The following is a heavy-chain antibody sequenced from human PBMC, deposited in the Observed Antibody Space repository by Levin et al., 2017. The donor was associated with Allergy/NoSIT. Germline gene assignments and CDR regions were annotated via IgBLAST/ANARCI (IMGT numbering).Heavy chain of an antibody. CDR1: GYTFTSYD. V-gene: IGHV1-8*01. D-gene: IGHD6-19*01. J-gene: IGHJ4*02. CDR2: MNPNSGNT. Sequence: GESLKISCKASGYTFTSYDINWVRQATGQGLEWMGWMNPNSGNTGYAQKFQGRVTMTRNTSISTAYMELSSLRSEDTAVYYCFLSTGSGWSFDYWGQGTLVTVSS. CDR3: FLSTGSGWSFDY.